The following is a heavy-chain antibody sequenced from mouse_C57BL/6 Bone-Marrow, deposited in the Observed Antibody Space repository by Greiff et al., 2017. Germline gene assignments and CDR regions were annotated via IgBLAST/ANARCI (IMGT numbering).Heavy chain of an antibody. Sequence: VQLQQSGPVLVKPGASVKMSCKASGYTFTDYYMNWVKQSHGKSLEWIGVINPYNGGTSYNQKFKGKATLTVDKSSSTAYMELNSLTSEDSAVYYCAREDYYGSRGYFDVWGTGTTVTVSS. CDR3: AREDYYGSRGYFDV. CDR2: INPYNGGT. V-gene: IGHV1-19*01. D-gene: IGHD1-1*01. J-gene: IGHJ1*03. CDR1: GYTFTDYY.